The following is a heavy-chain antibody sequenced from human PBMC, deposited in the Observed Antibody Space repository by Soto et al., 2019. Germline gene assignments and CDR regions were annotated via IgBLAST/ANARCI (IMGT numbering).Heavy chain of an antibody. CDR1: GGTFSSYT. V-gene: IGHV1-69*02. Sequence: ASVKVSCKASGGTFSSYTISWVRQAPGQGLEWMGRIIPIIGGTNYAQKFQGRVTMTRDTSMSTAYMELSSLRSDDTAVYYCARAYYDYFWGSYRPANHAAFDIWGQGTMVTVSS. CDR2: IIPIIGGT. CDR3: ARAYYDYFWGSYRPANHAAFDI. J-gene: IGHJ3*02. D-gene: IGHD3-16*02.